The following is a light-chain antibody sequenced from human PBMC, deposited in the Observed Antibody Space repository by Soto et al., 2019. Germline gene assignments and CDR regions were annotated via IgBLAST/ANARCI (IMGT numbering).Light chain of an antibody. CDR1: QSVSGN. CDR2: GAS. Sequence: EIVMTQSPATLSVSPGERATLSCRASQSVSGNLAWYQQKPGQAPRLLIYGASSRATGIPARFSGSGAGTEFTLNISSLQAEDFAVYYCQQYNNWPITCGQGTRLEIK. J-gene: IGKJ5*01. CDR3: QQYNNWPIT. V-gene: IGKV3-15*01.